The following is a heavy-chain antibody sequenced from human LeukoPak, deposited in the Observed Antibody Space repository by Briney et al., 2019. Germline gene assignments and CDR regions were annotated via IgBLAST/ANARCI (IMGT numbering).Heavy chain of an antibody. D-gene: IGHD2-21*01. J-gene: IGHJ4*02. CDR3: ARDPDCASDVCFDY. V-gene: IGHV3-7*01. Sequence: GGSLRLSCAASGFTFSSYWMTWVRQAPGKGLEWVANIKQAGSQKYYVDSVKGRFTISRDNAKNSLYLQMNSLRVEDTAVYYCARDPDCASDVCFDYWGQGTLVTVSS. CDR2: IKQAGSQK. CDR1: GFTFSSYW.